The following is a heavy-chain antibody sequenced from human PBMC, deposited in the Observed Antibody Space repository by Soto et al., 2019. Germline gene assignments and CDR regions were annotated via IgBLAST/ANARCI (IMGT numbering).Heavy chain of an antibody. Sequence: PGGSLRLSCAASGFTFSGSAMHWVRQASGKGLEWVGRIRSKANSYATAYAASVKGRFTISRDDSKNTAYLQMNSLKTEDTAVYYCTRPYYYDSSGYPYYYYYYGMDVWGQGTTVTVSS. CDR1: GFTFSGSA. D-gene: IGHD3-22*01. J-gene: IGHJ6*02. V-gene: IGHV3-73*01. CDR3: TRPYYYDSSGYPYYYYYYGMDV. CDR2: IRSKANSYAT.